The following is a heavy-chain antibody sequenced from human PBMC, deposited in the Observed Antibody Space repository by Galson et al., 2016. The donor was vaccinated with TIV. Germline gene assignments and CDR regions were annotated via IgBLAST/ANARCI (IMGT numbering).Heavy chain of an antibody. V-gene: IGHV3-9*01. CDR2: ISWNSNSF. Sequence: SLRLSCAASGFNFDDYDMYWVRQAPGKGLEWVSGISWNSNSFGYADSVKGRFTISRDNAKNALFLEMNSLRVEDTAVYYCAKDNHPDYCVCGVCYWDALDSWGQGTKVTVSS. CDR1: GFNFDDYD. CDR3: AKDNHPDYCVCGVCYWDALDS. D-gene: IGHD2-8*02. J-gene: IGHJ3*01.